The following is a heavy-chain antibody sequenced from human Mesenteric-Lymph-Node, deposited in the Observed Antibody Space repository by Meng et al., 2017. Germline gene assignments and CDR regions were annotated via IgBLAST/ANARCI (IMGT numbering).Heavy chain of an antibody. V-gene: IGHV3-7*03. Sequence: GESLKISCVASGFTFSNYWMSWVRQAPGKGLEWVASVGQDGSEKYFVDSVKGRFTISRDNSKNTLYLQMNSLRAEDTAIYLCVKDTPGVPGDSTNYYFYGMDVWGQGTTVTVSS. CDR3: VKDTPGVPGDSTNYYFYGMDV. J-gene: IGHJ6*02. CDR2: VGQDGSEK. D-gene: IGHD3-10*01. CDR1: GFTFSNYW.